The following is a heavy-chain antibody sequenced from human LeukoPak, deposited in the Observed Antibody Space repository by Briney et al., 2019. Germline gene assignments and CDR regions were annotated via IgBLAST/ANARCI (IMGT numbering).Heavy chain of an antibody. J-gene: IGHJ4*02. CDR3: AKGPHYDFWSTFDY. D-gene: IGHD3-3*01. V-gene: IGHV3-23*01. CDR1: GFTFNKNA. CDR2: IGGSSAST. Sequence: GASLRLSCAASGFTFNKNAMNWVRQAPGKGLEWVSGIGGSSASTYYADSVKGRFSISRDNSKNTLFLQMNSLRAGDTAVYYCAKGPHYDFWSTFDYWGQGILVTVSS.